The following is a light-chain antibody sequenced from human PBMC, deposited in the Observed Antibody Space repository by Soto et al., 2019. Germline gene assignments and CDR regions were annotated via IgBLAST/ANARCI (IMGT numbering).Light chain of an antibody. CDR2: SAS. J-gene: IGKJ4*01. Sequence: DRVTITCRASQGIDSSFAWYQQKPGKAPELLVYSASTLQSGVPSRFSGGGSETEFSLTIGTLQPEDFATYYCLQLFRYPLTFGGGTKVDIK. CDR1: QGIDSS. V-gene: IGKV1-9*01. CDR3: LQLFRYPLT.